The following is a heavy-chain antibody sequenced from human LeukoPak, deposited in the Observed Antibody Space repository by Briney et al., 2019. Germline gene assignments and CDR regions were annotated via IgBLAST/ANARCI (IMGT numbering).Heavy chain of an antibody. D-gene: IGHD2-15*01. J-gene: IGHJ5*02. CDR3: ARHRCSGGSCYSVDWFDP. CDR1: GGSISSYY. Sequence: SETLSLTCTVSGGSISSYYWSWIRQPAGKGLEWIGRIYTSGSTNYNPSLKSRVTISVDTSNNQFSLKLSYATAADTAVYYCARHRCSGGSCYSVDWFDPWGQGTLVTVSS. CDR2: IYTSGST. V-gene: IGHV4-4*07.